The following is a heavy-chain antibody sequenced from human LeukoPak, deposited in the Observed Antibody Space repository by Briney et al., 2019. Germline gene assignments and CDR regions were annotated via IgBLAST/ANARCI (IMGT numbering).Heavy chain of an antibody. CDR1: GFTFSSYK. J-gene: IGHJ5*02. Sequence: GGSLRLSCAASGFTFSSYKMNWVRQAPGKGLEWVSYISSSGSTMYYADSVKGRFTISRDNAKNSLYLQMNSLRAEDTAVYYCARIGSSWSDKWGQGTLVTVSS. D-gene: IGHD6-13*01. V-gene: IGHV3-48*03. CDR2: ISSSGSTM. CDR3: ARIGSSWSDK.